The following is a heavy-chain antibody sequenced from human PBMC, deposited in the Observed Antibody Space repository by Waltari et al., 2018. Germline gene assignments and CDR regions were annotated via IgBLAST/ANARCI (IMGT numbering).Heavy chain of an antibody. CDR2: ISYDGSNK. Sequence: QVPLVESGGGVVQPGRSLSLSCAASGFTFSSYAMHWARPAPGKGLEWVAVISYDGSNKYYADSVKGRFTISRDNSKNTLYLQMNSLRAEDTAVYYCARDGGSGGSCYGYWGQGTLVTVSS. V-gene: IGHV3-30-3*01. D-gene: IGHD2-15*01. J-gene: IGHJ4*02. CDR1: GFTFSSYA. CDR3: ARDGGSGGSCYGY.